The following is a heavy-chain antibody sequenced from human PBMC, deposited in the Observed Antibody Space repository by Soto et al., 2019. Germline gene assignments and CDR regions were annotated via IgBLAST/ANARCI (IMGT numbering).Heavy chain of an antibody. CDR2: IYFTGNT. CDR3: AGQTFTIAAASYGRSNWFDP. V-gene: IGHV4-39*01. CDR1: GGSITSSSHF. Sequence: SETLSLTCSASGGSITSSSHFWGWVRQPPGKGLEWIGTIYFTGNTYYTPSLKSRLTMSIDTSKNEFSLRLNSVTAADTAVYYCAGQTFTIAAASYGRSNWFDPWGPGTLITVSS. D-gene: IGHD6-25*01. J-gene: IGHJ5*02.